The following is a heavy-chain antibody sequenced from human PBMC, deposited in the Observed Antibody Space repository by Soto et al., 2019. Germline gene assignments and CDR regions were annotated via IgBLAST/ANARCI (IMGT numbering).Heavy chain of an antibody. V-gene: IGHV3-23*01. D-gene: IGHD3-16*02. CDR2: ISGSGGST. Sequence: KGLEWVSAISGSGGSTYYADSVKGRFTISRDNSKNTLYLQMNSLRAEDTDVYYCAKDRGAFGGVIVPPSWGQGTLITVS. J-gene: IGHJ5*02. CDR3: AKDRGAFGGVIVPPS.